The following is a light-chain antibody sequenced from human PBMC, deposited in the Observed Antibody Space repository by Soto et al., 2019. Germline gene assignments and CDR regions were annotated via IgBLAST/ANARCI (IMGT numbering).Light chain of an antibody. CDR2: EVN. J-gene: IGLJ3*02. Sequence: QSALTQPPSASGSPGQSVAISCAGTSSDVGTYNYVSWYQQHPGKAPKLIIYEVNKRPSGVPDRFSGSKSGNTASLTVSGLQAEDEADYYCSSFAASPVFGGGTKLTVL. CDR3: SSFAASPV. V-gene: IGLV2-8*01. CDR1: SSDVGTYNY.